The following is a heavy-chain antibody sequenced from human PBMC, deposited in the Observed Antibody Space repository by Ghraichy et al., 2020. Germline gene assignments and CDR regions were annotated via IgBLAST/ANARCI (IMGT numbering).Heavy chain of an antibody. CDR2: IYHSGST. CDR3: AKITMAVGYYYYGMDV. CDR1: GGSISSSNW. V-gene: IGHV4-4*02. J-gene: IGHJ6*02. D-gene: IGHD3-10*01. Sequence: SETLSLTCAVSGGSISSSNWWSWVRQPPGKGLEWIGEIYHSGSTNYNPSLKSRVTISVDKSKNQFSLKLSSVTAADTAVYYCAKITMAVGYYYYGMDVWGQGTTVTVSS.